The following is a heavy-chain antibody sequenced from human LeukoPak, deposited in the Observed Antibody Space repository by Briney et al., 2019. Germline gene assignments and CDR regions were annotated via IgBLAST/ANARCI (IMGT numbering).Heavy chain of an antibody. V-gene: IGHV4-59*08. CDR3: VRGSGRDGYSTET. CDR2: ISYNGDI. J-gene: IGHJ4*02. CDR1: GASTTSDY. D-gene: IGHD5-24*01. Sequence: PSETLSLICTVSGASTTSDYWSWVRLPPGQGLEWLGYISYNGDINHNPSLNSRATILLDTSRNQFSLRLTSVTAADAAIYYCVRGSGRDGYSTETRGKGTLVTVSS.